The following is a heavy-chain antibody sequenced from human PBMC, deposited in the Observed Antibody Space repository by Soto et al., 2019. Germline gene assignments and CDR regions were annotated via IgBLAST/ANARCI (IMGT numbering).Heavy chain of an antibody. CDR2: ISAYSGNT. D-gene: IGHD2-2*02. CDR1: GYTFTSYG. V-gene: IGHV1-18*04. J-gene: IGHJ6*02. Sequence: ASVKVSCKASGYTFTSYGISWVRQAPGQGLEWMGWISAYSGNTNYAQKLQGRVTMTTDTSTSTAYMELRSLRSDDTAVYYCAISLGYCSSTSCYTSDYYYYGMDVWGQGTTVTVSS. CDR3: AISLGYCSSTSCYTSDYYYYGMDV.